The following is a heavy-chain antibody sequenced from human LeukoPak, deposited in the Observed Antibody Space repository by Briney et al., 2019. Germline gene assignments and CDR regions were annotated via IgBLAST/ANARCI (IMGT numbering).Heavy chain of an antibody. J-gene: IGHJ4*02. V-gene: IGHV3-53*01. Sequence: GGSLRLSCAASGFTVSSNYMSWVRQAPGKGLEWVSVIYSGGSTYYADSVKGRFTISRDNSENTLYLQMNSLRAEDTAVYYCARDSSGYYWFDYWGQGTLVTVSS. CDR2: IYSGGST. CDR1: GFTVSSNY. CDR3: ARDSSGYYWFDY. D-gene: IGHD3-22*01.